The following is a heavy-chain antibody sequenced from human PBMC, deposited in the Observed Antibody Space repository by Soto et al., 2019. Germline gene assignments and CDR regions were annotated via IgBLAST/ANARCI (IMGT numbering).Heavy chain of an antibody. CDR1: GFTVSSTY. J-gene: IGHJ6*02. D-gene: IGHD6-13*01. CDR3: ARDRIEAAGTPRFNYYYGMDV. V-gene: IGHV3-53*01. Sequence: EVQLVESGGGLIQPGGSLRLSCAASGFTVSSTYMTWVRQAPGKGLEWVSVIYGGLTTSYADSVKGRFTISRDNSKNTVFLPMNSLRGEDTAVYYCARDRIEAAGTPRFNYYYGMDVWGQGTTVTVSS. CDR2: IYGGLTT.